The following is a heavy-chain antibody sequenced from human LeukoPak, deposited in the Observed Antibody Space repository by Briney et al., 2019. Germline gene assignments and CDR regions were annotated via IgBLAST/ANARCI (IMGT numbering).Heavy chain of an antibody. V-gene: IGHV3-30-3*01. Sequence: GSLRLSCAASGFTFSSYAMHWVRQAPGKGLEWVAVISYDGSNKYYADSVKGRFTISRDNSKNTLYLQMNSLRAEDTAVYYCARVSLRYFDWLLSPFDYWGQGTLVTVSS. CDR3: ARVSLRYFDWLLSPFDY. J-gene: IGHJ4*02. CDR1: GFTFSSYA. CDR2: ISYDGSNK. D-gene: IGHD3-9*01.